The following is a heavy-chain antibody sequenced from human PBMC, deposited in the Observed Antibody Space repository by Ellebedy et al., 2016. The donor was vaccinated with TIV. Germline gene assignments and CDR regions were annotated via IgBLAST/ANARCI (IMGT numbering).Heavy chain of an antibody. CDR3: AKGIGFLEWLLHQEALDY. V-gene: IGHV3-21*04. D-gene: IGHD3-3*01. J-gene: IGHJ4*02. CDR1: GFTFSSYS. Sequence: GGSLRLSXAASGFTFSSYSMNWVRQAPGKGLEWVSSISSSSSYIYYADSVKGRFTISRDNSKNTLYLQMNSLRAEDTAVYYCAKGIGFLEWLLHQEALDYWGQGTLVTVSS. CDR2: ISSSSSYI.